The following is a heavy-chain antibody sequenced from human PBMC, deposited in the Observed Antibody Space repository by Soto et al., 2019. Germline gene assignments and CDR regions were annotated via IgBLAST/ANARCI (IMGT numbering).Heavy chain of an antibody. D-gene: IGHD3-10*01. CDR2: IIPLFGIA. V-gene: IGHV1-69*12. CDR3: AASGRDVLGYDYKDTEGLDI. J-gene: IGHJ3*02. Sequence: QVQLVQSGAEVNKPGSSVKVSCKATGGTFSQFAVSWVRQAPGLGLEWMGGIIPLFGIAKYAPKFEDRVTIIADDSTNTASMDLSGLRSEDTAVYYCAASGRDVLGYDYKDTEGLDIWGQGTLVTVSS. CDR1: GGTFSQFA.